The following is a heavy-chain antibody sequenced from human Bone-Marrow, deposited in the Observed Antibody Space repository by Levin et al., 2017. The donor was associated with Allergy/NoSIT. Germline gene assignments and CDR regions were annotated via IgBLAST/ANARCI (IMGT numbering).Heavy chain of an antibody. CDR1: GYSFTNYA. V-gene: IGHV1-18*01. J-gene: IGHJ6*03. D-gene: IGHD1-7*01. CDR2: INAHNGNT. Sequence: ASVKVSCETSGYSFTNYAISWVRQAPGQGLEWMGWINAHNGNTNFAQNLQGRVTMTTDTSTTTAYMVLTGLRSDDTAVYYCARGGGTSYIDVWGEGTTVTVSS. CDR3: ARGGGTSYIDV.